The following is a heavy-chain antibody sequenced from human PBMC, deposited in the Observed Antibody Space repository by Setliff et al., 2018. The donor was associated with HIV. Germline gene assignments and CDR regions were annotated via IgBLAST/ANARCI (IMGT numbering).Heavy chain of an antibody. CDR1: GGSISRSTYY. CDR2: IYFRGDT. D-gene: IGHD3-22*01. CDR3: ARHVGVDYDSSGYYGWDYYYMRV. V-gene: IGHV4-39*01. Sequence: PSETLSLTCTVSGGSISRSTYYWGWIRQPPGKGLEWIGNIYFRGDTYYNPSLKTRVTISVDTSKNQFSLKLSSVTAADTAVYYCARHVGVDYDSSGYYGWDYYYMRVWGKGTTVTVSS. J-gene: IGHJ6*03.